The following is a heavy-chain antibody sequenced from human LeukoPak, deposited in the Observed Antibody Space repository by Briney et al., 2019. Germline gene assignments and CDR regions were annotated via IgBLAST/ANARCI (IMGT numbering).Heavy chain of an antibody. CDR2: IYSGGST. D-gene: IGHD5-18*01. Sequence: GGSLRLSCAASGFTVSSNYMSWVRQAPGKGLEWVSVIYSGGSTYYADSVKGRFTISRDNSKNTLYLQMNSLRTEDTAVYYCARDPTAVDTGYWGQGTLVTVSS. CDR1: GFTVSSNY. V-gene: IGHV3-53*01. J-gene: IGHJ4*02. CDR3: ARDPTAVDTGY.